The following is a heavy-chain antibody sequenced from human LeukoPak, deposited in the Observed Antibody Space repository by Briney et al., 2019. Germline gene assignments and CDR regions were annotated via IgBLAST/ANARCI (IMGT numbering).Heavy chain of an antibody. V-gene: IGHV1-18*01. J-gene: IGHJ4*02. CDR2: ISAYNGNT. Sequence: GASVKVSCKASGYTFTSYGISWVRQAPGQGLEWMGWISAYNGNTNYAQKLRGRVTMTTDTSTSTAYMELRSLRSDDTAVYYCARVYYYDSSGYFDYWGQGTLVTVSS. CDR1: GYTFTSYG. D-gene: IGHD3-22*01. CDR3: ARVYYYDSSGYFDY.